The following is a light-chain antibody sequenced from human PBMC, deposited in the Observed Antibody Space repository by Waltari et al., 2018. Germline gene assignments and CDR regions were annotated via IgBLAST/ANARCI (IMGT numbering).Light chain of an antibody. CDR3: QQSASYWT. CDR2: DAS. V-gene: IGKV1-5*01. J-gene: IGKJ1*01. CDR1: KSISSW. Sequence: DIQMTQSPSTLSASVGERVTITCRASKSISSWLAWYQQKPGKAPKVLIYDASTLESGVPSRFSGSGSGTEFTLTISSLQPDDFATYYCQQSASYWTFGQGTKVDIK.